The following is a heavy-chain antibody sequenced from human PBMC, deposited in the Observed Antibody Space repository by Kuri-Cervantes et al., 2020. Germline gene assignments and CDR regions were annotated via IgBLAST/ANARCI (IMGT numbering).Heavy chain of an antibody. Sequence: GESLKISCAASGFTFSDYYMSWIRQAPGKGLEWVSYISSSGSTIYYADSVKGRFTISRDNAKNSLYLQMNSLRAEDTAVYYCAKDPSGSYSSGWYLDYWGQGTLVTVSS. CDR3: AKDPSGSYSSGWYLDY. CDR2: ISSSGSTI. J-gene: IGHJ4*02. V-gene: IGHV3-11*04. CDR1: GFTFSDYY. D-gene: IGHD6-19*01.